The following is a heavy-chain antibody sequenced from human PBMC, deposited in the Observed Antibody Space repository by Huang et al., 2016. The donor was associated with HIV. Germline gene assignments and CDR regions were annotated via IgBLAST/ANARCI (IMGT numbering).Heavy chain of an antibody. CDR3: TKGADIGTYYFEY. CDR2: IGRGGST. CDR1: GFPLRGYA. V-gene: IGHV3-23*01. J-gene: IGHJ4*02. D-gene: IGHD2-15*01. Sequence: EVQLLESGGGLVQPGGSLRLSCAASGFPLRGYAMRWVRQAPGQGLEWVSTIGRGGSTYYADSVKGRFTISRDNSDNTLYLQMNSLRAEDTAVYYCTKGADIGTYYFEYWGQGTLVTVSS.